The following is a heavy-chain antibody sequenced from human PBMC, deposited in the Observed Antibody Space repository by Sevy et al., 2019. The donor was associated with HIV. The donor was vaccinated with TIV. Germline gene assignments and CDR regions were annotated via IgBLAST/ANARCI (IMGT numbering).Heavy chain of an antibody. CDR3: AREWLDQRGGGMDV. J-gene: IGHJ6*02. Sequence: GGSLRLSCAASGFTVSSNYMSWVRQAPGKGLEWVSVIYSGGSTYYADSVKGRFTISRDNSKNTLYLQMNSLRAEDTAVYYCAREWLDQRGGGMDVWGQGTTVTVSS. V-gene: IGHV3-53*01. CDR1: GFTVSSNY. D-gene: IGHD3-22*01. CDR2: IYSGGST.